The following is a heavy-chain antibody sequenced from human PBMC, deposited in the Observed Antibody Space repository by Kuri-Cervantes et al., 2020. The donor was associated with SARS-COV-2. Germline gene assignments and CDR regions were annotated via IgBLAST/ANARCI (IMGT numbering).Heavy chain of an antibody. CDR1: GFTFSSYS. CDR3: SRGGYRYDKPGVYFDY. V-gene: IGHV3-48*01. Sequence: ETLSLTCAASGFTFSSYSMNWVRQAPGKGLEWVSYISSSSSTIYYADSVKGRFTISRDNAKNSLYLQMNNLRPEDTAIYFCSRGGYRYDKPGVYFDYWGREPWSPSPQ. CDR2: ISSSSSTI. D-gene: IGHD5-18*01. J-gene: IGHJ4*02.